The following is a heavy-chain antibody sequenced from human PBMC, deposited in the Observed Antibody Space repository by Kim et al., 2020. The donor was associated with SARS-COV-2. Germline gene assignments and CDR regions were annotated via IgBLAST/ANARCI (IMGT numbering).Heavy chain of an antibody. CDR1: GDSLSGFY. V-gene: IGHV4-34*01. CDR3: ARRRLASRWFDK. D-gene: IGHD6-19*01. J-gene: IGHJ4*02. Sequence: SETLSLTCAVSGDSLSGFYWGWLRQSPAKGLEWIGEISHSASINHNPSLKSRVTISVDTSKKQISLRLSSLTAADTAVYFCARRRLASRWFDKWGQGALV. CDR2: ISHSASI.